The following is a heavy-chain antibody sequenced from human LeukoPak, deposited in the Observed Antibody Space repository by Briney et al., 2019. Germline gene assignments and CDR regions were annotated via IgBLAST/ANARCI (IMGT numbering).Heavy chain of an antibody. D-gene: IGHD1-26*01. V-gene: IGHV3-23*01. CDR1: GLTFSSYA. CDR3: AKAASGSYLYYFDY. CDR2: ISYSGGST. J-gene: IGHJ4*02. Sequence: PGGSLRLSCAASGLTFSSYAMNWVRQAPGQGLEWVSTISYSGGSTYYVDSVKGRFTISRDNSENTLYLQLNSLRAEDTAVYYCAKAASGSYLYYFDYWGQGTLVTVSS.